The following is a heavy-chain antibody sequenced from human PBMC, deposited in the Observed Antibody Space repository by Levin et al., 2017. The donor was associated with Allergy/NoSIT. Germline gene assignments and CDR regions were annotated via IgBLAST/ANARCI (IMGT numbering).Heavy chain of an antibody. D-gene: IGHD6-13*01. CDR3: ARGPFAAAAQD. J-gene: IGHJ4*02. CDR1: GFTFRDYY. Sequence: GGSLRLSCAASGFTFRDYYMSWIRQAPGKGLELVSYISGTSSAIIYADSVKGRFTISRDNAQNSLYLQMNSLRAEDTAVYFCARGPFAAAAQDWGQGTLVTVSS. V-gene: IGHV3-11*05. CDR2: ISGTSSAI.